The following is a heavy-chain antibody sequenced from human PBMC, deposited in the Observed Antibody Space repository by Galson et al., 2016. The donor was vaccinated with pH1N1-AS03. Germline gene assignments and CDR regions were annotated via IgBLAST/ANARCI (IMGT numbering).Heavy chain of an antibody. Sequence: SLRLSCAASGFVFRTSAIHWVRQSPGKGLEWVAFIRYDESIKNYGDSVKGRFTISRDNSKNTVDLEMNSLRPEDSAVYYCVKGGGYSHGFLEYYFDSWGQGSLVTVSS. CDR2: IRYDESIK. CDR1: GFVFRTSA. V-gene: IGHV3-30*02. J-gene: IGHJ4*02. D-gene: IGHD3-3*01. CDR3: VKGGGYSHGFLEYYFDS.